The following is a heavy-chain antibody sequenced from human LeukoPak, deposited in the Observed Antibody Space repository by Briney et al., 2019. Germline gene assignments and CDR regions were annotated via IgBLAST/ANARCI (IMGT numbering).Heavy chain of an antibody. CDR2: ISGSGGTT. V-gene: IGHV3-23*01. D-gene: IGHD6-6*01. CDR1: GFTFSSYA. CDR3: AIVVAARHRTIDP. J-gene: IGHJ5*02. Sequence: GGYLRLSCAASGFTFSSYAMIWVRHAPGKGLEWVSAISGSGGTTYYADSVKGRFTISRDNSKSTLYVQMNSLRAEDTAVYYCAIVVAARHRTIDPWGQGTLVTIPS.